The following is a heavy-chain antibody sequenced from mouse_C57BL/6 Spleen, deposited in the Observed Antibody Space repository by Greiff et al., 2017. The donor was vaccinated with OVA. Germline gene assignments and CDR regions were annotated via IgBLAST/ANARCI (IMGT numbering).Heavy chain of an antibody. Sequence: VQLQESGAELVKPGASVKLSCKASGYTFTEYTIHWVKQRSGQGLEWIGWFYPGSGSIKYNEKFKDKATLTAYKSSSTVYMELSRLTPEDSAVYFCARHAHYYGSSYGYFDVWGTGTTVTVSS. J-gene: IGHJ1*03. CDR2: FYPGSGSI. D-gene: IGHD1-1*01. V-gene: IGHV1-62-2*01. CDR1: GYTFTEYT. CDR3: ARHAHYYGSSYGYFDV.